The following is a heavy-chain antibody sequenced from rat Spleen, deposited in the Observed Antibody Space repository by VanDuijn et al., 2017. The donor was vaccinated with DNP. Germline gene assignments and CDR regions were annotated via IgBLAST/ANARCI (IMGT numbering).Heavy chain of an antibody. J-gene: IGHJ3*01. Sequence: EVQLVESGGGLVQPGRSLKLSCAASGFTFSNYGMHWIRQAPTKGLEWVASISPSGGSTYYRDSVKGRFTISRDNAKSTLYLQMDSLRSEDTATYYCARLGNIMYTTDYFYVGWFAFWGQGTLVTVSS. CDR2: ISPSGGST. CDR3: ARLGNIMYTTDYFYVGWFAF. CDR1: GFTFSNYG. V-gene: IGHV5-19*01. D-gene: IGHD1-6*01.